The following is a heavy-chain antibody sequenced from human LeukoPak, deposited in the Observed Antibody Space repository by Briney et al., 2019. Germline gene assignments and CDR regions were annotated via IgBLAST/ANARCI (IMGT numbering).Heavy chain of an antibody. CDR1: GFTFSTYE. J-gene: IGHJ3*02. D-gene: IGHD5-24*01. V-gene: IGHV3-48*03. CDR2: ISSSGTTI. CDR3: ARERRDGYGWDDAFDI. Sequence: QPGGSLRLSCAASGFTFSTYEINWVRQAPGKGLEWVSYISSSGTTIHHADSVKGRFTISRDNAKNSLYLQMNSLRAEDTAVYYCARERRDGYGWDDAFDIWGQGTLVTVSS.